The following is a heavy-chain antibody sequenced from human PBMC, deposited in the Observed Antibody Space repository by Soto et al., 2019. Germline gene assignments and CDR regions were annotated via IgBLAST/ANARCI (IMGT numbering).Heavy chain of an antibody. CDR3: AAVAIGYCSRTSCYHFDY. Sequence: SVEVSCKGSGFTFRSSSVQWVRQARGQRREWIGWIVVGSGNTNYAQKFQERVTITRDMSTSTVYMELSSLRSEDTAVYYCAAVAIGYCSRTSCYHFDYWGQGTLVTVSS. V-gene: IGHV1-58*01. J-gene: IGHJ4*02. CDR1: GFTFRSSS. D-gene: IGHD2-2*01. CDR2: IVVGSGNT.